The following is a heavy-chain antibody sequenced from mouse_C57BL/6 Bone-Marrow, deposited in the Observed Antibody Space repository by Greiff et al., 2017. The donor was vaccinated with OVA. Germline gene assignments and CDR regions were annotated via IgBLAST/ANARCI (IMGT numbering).Heavy chain of an antibody. V-gene: IGHV10-1*01. CDR2: IRSKSNNYAT. D-gene: IGHD2-1*01. CDR1: GFSFNTYA. Sequence: EVKVEESGGGLVQPKGSLKLSCAASGFSFNTYAMNWVRQAPGKGLEWVARIRSKSNNYATYYDDSVKDRFTISRDDSESMLYLKMNNLKTEDTAMYDCVRGLYYGNEWYFDVWGTGTTVTVSS. J-gene: IGHJ1*03. CDR3: VRGLYYGNEWYFDV.